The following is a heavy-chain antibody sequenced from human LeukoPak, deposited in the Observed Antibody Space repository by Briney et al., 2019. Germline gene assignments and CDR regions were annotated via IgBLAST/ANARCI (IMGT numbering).Heavy chain of an antibody. CDR3: AKVAYNWISYGPFDY. D-gene: IGHD1-20*01. V-gene: IGHV1-18*01. Sequence: ASVKASCKASGYTFTSYDINWVRQATGQGLEWMGWISAYNGNTNYAQKLQGRVTMTTDTSTSTAYMELRSLRSDDTAVYYCAKVAYNWISYGPFDYWGQGTLVTVSS. CDR2: ISAYNGNT. CDR1: GYTFTSYD. J-gene: IGHJ4*02.